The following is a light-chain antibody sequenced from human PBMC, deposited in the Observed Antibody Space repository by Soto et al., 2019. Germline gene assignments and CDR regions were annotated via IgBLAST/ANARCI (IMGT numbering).Light chain of an antibody. J-gene: IGKJ4*01. CDR2: LGS. V-gene: IGKV2-28*01. CDR1: QSLLHSTGYNY. CDR3: TQAQRPLT. Sequence: DIVMTQSPLSLPVTPGEPASISCRSCQSLLHSTGYNYFGWYLQKPGQSPPLLIYLGSIRASGVPRRFSGSGSGTDFIPKISRVAAEDDGVYYCTQAQRPLTFGGGTKVEIK.